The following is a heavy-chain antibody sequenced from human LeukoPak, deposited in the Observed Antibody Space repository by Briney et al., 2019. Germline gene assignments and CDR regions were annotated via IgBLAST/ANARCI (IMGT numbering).Heavy chain of an antibody. CDR3: ARGIYNPAGFYFDY. Sequence: KPSETLSLTCTVSGGSVSSTPYYWGWIRQPPGKGLEWIGSSYYSGSTYYNPSLKSRVTISVDTSKNQFSLKLSSVTAADTAVYYCARGIYNPAGFYFDYWGQGTLVTVSS. CDR1: GGSVSSTPYY. J-gene: IGHJ4*02. CDR2: SYYSGST. D-gene: IGHD1-1*01. V-gene: IGHV4-39*07.